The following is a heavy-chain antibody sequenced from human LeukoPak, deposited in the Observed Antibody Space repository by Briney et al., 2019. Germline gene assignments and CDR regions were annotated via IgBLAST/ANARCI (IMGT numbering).Heavy chain of an antibody. CDR1: GGSIGWDY. V-gene: IGHV4-4*07. Sequence: MAWETLSLTCTVSGGSIGWDYWSWIRQSAGKGLEWIGRIYKSGSTNYNPSFRSRVTMSVDTSKNQFSLSVTSVTAADTAVYYCAREEYFQDSNGYSYYFHSWGQGSLVTVTS. D-gene: IGHD3-22*01. CDR3: AREEYFQDSNGYSYYFHS. CDR2: IYKSGST. J-gene: IGHJ4*02.